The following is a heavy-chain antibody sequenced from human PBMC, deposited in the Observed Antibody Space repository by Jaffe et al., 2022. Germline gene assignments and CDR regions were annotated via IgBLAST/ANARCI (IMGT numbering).Heavy chain of an antibody. V-gene: IGHV1-2*06. CDR2: INPNSGGT. Sequence: QVQLVQSGAEVKKPGASVKVSCKASGYTFTGYYMHWVRQAPGQGLEWMGRINPNSGGTNYAQKFQGRVTMTRDTSISTAYMELSRLRSDDTAVYYCARDPFSIAVAGTYYYYYYMDVWGKGTTVTVSS. CDR3: ARDPFSIAVAGTYYYYYYMDV. J-gene: IGHJ6*03. CDR1: GYTFTGYY. D-gene: IGHD6-19*01.